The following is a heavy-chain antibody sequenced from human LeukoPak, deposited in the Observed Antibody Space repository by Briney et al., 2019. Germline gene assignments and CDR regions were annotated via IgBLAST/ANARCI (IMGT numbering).Heavy chain of an antibody. Sequence: ASVKVSCKASGYTFTSYAMHWVRQAPGQRLEWMGWINAGNGNTKYSQKFQGRVTITRDASASTAYMELSSLRSEDTAVYYCARDRWWEPTDFSFDYWGQGTLVTVSS. CDR1: GYTFTSYA. D-gene: IGHD1-26*01. V-gene: IGHV1-3*01. CDR3: ARDRWWEPTDFSFDY. J-gene: IGHJ4*02. CDR2: INAGNGNT.